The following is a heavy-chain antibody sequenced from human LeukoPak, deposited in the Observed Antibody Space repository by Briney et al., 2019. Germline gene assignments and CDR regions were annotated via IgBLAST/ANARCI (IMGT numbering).Heavy chain of an antibody. CDR3: ARDQVAAAGTGFDY. CDR1: GGTFSSYA. CDR2: IIPILGIA. D-gene: IGHD6-13*01. J-gene: IGHJ4*02. Sequence: ASVKVSCTASGGTFSSYAISWVRQAPGQGLEWMGRIIPILGIANYAQKFQGRVTITADKSTSTAYMELSSLRSEDTAVYYCARDQVAAAGTGFDYWGQGTLVTVSS. V-gene: IGHV1-69*04.